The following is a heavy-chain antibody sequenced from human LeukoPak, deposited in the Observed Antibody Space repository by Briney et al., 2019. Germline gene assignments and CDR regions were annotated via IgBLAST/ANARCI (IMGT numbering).Heavy chain of an antibody. V-gene: IGHV4-59*08. Sequence: SETLSLTCTVSGGSISSYYWSWIRQPPGKGLEWIGYIYYSGSTNYNPSLKSRVTISVDTSKNQFSLKLSSVTAADTAVYYCARLGARGSGDYWGPGTLVTVSS. CDR3: ARLGARGSGDY. CDR2: IYYSGST. CDR1: GGSISSYY. D-gene: IGHD1-26*01. J-gene: IGHJ4*02.